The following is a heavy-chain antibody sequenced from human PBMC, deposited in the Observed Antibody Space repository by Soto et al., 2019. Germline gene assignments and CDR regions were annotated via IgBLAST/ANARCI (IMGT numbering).Heavy chain of an antibody. D-gene: IGHD4-4*01. CDR3: ARVTTVFPYYYYYMDV. V-gene: IGHV4-39*01. Sequence: PSETLSLTCTVSGGSISSSSYYWGWIRQPPGKGLEWIGSIYYSGSTYYNPSLKSRVTISVDTSKNQFSLKLSSVTAADTAVYYCARVTTVFPYYYYYMDVWGKGTTVS. CDR1: GGSISSSSYY. CDR2: IYYSGST. J-gene: IGHJ6*03.